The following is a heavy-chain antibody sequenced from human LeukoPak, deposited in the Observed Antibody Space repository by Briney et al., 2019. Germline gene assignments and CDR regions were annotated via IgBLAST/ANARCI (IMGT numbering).Heavy chain of an antibody. J-gene: IGHJ4*02. CDR2: IKQDGSEK. Sequence: HPGGSLRLSCAASGFTFSSYWMSWVRQAPGKGLEWVANIKQDGSEKYYVDSVKGRFTIPKDNAKNSLYLQMNSLRAEDTAVYYCARDLSRSLSMIRGLIQHREFDFWGRGTLVTVSS. D-gene: IGHD3-10*01. CDR3: ARDLSRSLSMIRGLIQHREFDF. CDR1: GFTFSSYW. V-gene: IGHV3-7*01.